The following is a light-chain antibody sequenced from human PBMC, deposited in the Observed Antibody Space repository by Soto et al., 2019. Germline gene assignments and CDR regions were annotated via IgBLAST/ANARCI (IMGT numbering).Light chain of an antibody. CDR3: LQYSYLWR. CDR2: GAS. J-gene: IGKJ1*01. CDR1: QSVSSN. V-gene: IGKV3-15*01. Sequence: EIVMTQSPATLSVSPGERVTLSCRASQSVSSNLAWYQQKPGQAPRLLLYGASTRATGIPARFSGSGSGTEFTLTISSLQSEDFEGYHCLQYSYLWRFGNGTKVEIE.